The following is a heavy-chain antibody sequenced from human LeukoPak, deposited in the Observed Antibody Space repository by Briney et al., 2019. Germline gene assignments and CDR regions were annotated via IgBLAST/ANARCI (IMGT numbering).Heavy chain of an antibody. V-gene: IGHV3-15*01. CDR2: IRSNAYGGAT. Sequence: GGSLRLSCAASGFTFSSFAMTWARQAPGKGLEWVGRIRSNAYGGATESAAPVTGRFTISRDDSENTLYLQMNSLKIEDTAVYYCTRGSNRDDSSDFDCWGQGTLVTVSS. J-gene: IGHJ4*02. D-gene: IGHD3-22*01. CDR3: TRGSNRDDSSDFDC. CDR1: GFTFSSFA.